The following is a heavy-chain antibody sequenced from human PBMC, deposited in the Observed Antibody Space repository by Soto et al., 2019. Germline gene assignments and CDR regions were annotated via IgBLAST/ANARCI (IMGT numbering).Heavy chain of an antibody. V-gene: IGHV3-33*06. J-gene: IGHJ5*02. D-gene: IGHD3-9*01. CDR1: GFTFSSYG. CDR3: AKALLRYFDDNWFDP. CDR2: IWYDGSNK. Sequence: QVQLVESGGGVVQPGRSLRLSCAASGFTFSSYGMHWVRQAPGKGLEWVAVIWYDGSNKYYADSVKGRFTNSRDNSKNTLYVQMNSLRAEDTAVYYCAKALLRYFDDNWFDPWGQGTLVTVSS.